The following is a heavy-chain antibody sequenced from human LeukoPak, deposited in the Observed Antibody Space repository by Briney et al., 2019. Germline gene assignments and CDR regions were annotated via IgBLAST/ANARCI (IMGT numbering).Heavy chain of an antibody. Sequence: SETLSPTCTVSGGSISGYYWNWVRQPADKGLEWIGRLYSSGDTYYNPSLKSRLTMSIDTSENQFSLKLRSVTAADTAVYYCARGSSGSTRRYYFDYWGQGALVTVPS. CDR1: GGSISGYY. V-gene: IGHV4-4*07. CDR3: ARGSSGSTRRYYFDY. CDR2: LYSSGDT. D-gene: IGHD3-22*01. J-gene: IGHJ4*02.